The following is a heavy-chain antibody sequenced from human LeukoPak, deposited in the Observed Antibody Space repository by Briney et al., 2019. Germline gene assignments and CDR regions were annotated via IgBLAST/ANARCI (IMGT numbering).Heavy chain of an antibody. D-gene: IGHD6-13*01. CDR3: AKDLGSSWYPSGYYYMDV. V-gene: IGHV3-9*03. CDR1: GFTFDDYA. J-gene: IGHJ6*03. Sequence: GGSLRLSCAASGFTFDDYAMHWVRQAPGKGLEWVSGISWNSGSIGYADSVKGRFTISRDNAKNSLYLQMNSLRAEDMALYYCAKDLGSSWYPSGYYYMDVWGKGTTVTVSS. CDR2: ISWNSGSI.